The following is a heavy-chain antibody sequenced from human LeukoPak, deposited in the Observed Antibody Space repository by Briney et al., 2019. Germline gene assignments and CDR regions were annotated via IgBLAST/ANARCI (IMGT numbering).Heavy chain of an antibody. V-gene: IGHV4-59*08. D-gene: IGHD3-16*02. J-gene: IGHJ4*02. CDR3: ARHVVGYDYVWGSYRPPYYFDY. CDR2: IYYSGST. Sequence: SETLSLTCTVSGGSINTYYWSWIRQPPGKGLEWIGYIYYSGSTNYNPSLKSRVTISVDTSKNQFSLKLSSVTAADTAVYYCARHVVGYDYVWGSYRPPYYFDYWGQGTLVTVSS. CDR1: GGSINTYY.